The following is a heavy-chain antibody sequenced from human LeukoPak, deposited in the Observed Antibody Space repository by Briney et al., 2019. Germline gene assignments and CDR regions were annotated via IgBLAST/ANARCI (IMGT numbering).Heavy chain of an antibody. J-gene: IGHJ3*02. CDR3: ARLRSGSKKGAFDI. D-gene: IGHD3-10*01. Sequence: PGGSLRLSCAASGFTVSSNYMSWVRQAPGKGLEWVSVIYSGGSTYYADSVKGRFTISRDNSKNTLYLQMNSLRAEDTAVYYCARLRSGSKKGAFDIWGQGTMVTVSS. V-gene: IGHV3-53*01. CDR2: IYSGGST. CDR1: GFTVSSNY.